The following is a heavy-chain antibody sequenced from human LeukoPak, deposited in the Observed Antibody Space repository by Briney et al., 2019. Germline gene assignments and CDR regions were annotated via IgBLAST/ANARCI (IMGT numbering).Heavy chain of an antibody. J-gene: IGHJ4*02. CDR1: GGSISSYY. D-gene: IGHD6-13*01. CDR3: ARGTAAGTTGIDY. CDR2: IYYSGST. Sequence: PSETLSLTCTVSGGSISSYYWSWIRQPPGKGLEWIGYIYYSGSTNYNPSLKSRVTISVDTSKNQFSLKLSSVTAADTAVYYCARGTAAGTTGIDYWGQGTLVTVSS. V-gene: IGHV4-59*01.